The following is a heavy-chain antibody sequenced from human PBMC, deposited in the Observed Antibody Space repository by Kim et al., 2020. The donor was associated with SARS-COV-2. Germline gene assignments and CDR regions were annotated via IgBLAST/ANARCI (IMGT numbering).Heavy chain of an antibody. J-gene: IGHJ6*02. D-gene: IGHD2-15*01. CDR3: ARAGVAATFIHFYYGMDV. Sequence: KGRFTISRENAKNSLYLQMNSLRAGDTAVYYCARAGVAATFIHFYYGMDVWGQGTTVTVSS. V-gene: IGHV3-13*01.